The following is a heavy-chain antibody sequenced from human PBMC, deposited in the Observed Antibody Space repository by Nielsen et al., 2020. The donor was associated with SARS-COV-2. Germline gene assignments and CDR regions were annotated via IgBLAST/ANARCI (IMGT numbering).Heavy chain of an antibody. CDR3: ARDSRLGFLEWLFGPNLYYYYYYGMDV. CDR2: ISSSGSTI. V-gene: IGHV3-11*01. Sequence: GESLKISCAASGFTFSDYYMSWIRQAPGKGLEWVSYISSSGSTIYYADSVKGRFTISRDNAKNSLYLQMNSLRAEDTAVYYCARDSRLGFLEWLFGPNLYYYYYYGMDVWGQGTTVTVSS. J-gene: IGHJ6*02. D-gene: IGHD3-3*01. CDR1: GFTFSDYY.